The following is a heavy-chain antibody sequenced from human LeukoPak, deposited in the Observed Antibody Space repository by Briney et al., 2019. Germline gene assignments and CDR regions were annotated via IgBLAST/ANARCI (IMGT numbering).Heavy chain of an antibody. D-gene: IGHD3-10*01. J-gene: IGHJ4*02. CDR1: GFTFSNDV. Sequence: GGSLRLSCAASGFTFSNDVMRWVRQAPGKGLEWVSSITSGGSTYYADSVKGRFTISRDNSENTLYLQMNSLRAEDTAVYYCAKRVSYSSGSHFDYWGQGTLVTVSS. CDR3: AKRVSYSSGSHFDY. V-gene: IGHV3-23*01. CDR2: ITSGGST.